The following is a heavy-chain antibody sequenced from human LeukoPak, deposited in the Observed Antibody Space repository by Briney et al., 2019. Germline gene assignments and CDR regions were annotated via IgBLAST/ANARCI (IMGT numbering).Heavy chain of an antibody. CDR3: AREIPGLGGPNLLVDY. D-gene: IGHD1-14*01. J-gene: IGHJ4*02. V-gene: IGHV1-2*06. Sequence: ASVKVSCKASGYTFTGYYMHWERQAPGQGLEWMGRINPNSGGTNYAQKFQGRVTMTRDTSISRAYMKLSRLRSDDTAVYYCAREIPGLGGPNLLVDYWGQGTLVTVSS. CDR1: GYTFTGYY. CDR2: INPNSGGT.